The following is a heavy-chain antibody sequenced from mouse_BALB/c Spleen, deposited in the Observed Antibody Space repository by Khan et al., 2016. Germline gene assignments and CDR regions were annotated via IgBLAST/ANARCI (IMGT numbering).Heavy chain of an antibody. CDR2: INTYSGES. V-gene: IGHV9-3-1*01. CDR3: ARYRYYYGSSRYFEV. Sequence: QIQLVQSGPELKRPGKTVKISCKASGYTFTNYGINWVKQAPGKGLKWMGWINTYSGESTYADDFKGRFAFSLETSANTAYLQINNLKNEDTATYCCARYRYYYGSSRYFEVWGAGTTVTVSS. D-gene: IGHD1-1*01. CDR1: GYTFTNYG. J-gene: IGHJ1*01.